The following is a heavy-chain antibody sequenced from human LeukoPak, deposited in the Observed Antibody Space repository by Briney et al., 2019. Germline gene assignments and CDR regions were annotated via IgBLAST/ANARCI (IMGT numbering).Heavy chain of an antibody. CDR3: ARGIAVART. CDR2: IYHSGST. V-gene: IGHV4-30-2*01. CDR1: GGSISSGGYY. D-gene: IGHD6-19*01. J-gene: IGHJ5*02. Sequence: SETLSLTCTVSGGSISSGGYYWSWIRQPPGKGLEWIGYIYHSGSTYYNPSLKSRVTISVDRSKNQFSLKLSSVTAADTAVYYCARGIAVARTWGQGTLVTVSS.